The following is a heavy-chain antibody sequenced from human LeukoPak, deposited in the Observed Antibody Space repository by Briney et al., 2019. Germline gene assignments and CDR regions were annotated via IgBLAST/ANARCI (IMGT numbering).Heavy chain of an antibody. J-gene: IGHJ4*02. CDR3: AKSPYSGSYSWVDY. V-gene: IGHV3-23*01. Sequence: GGSLRLSCAASGFTFSSYAMSWVRQAPGKGLEWVSGISGSGGSTYYADSVKGRFTISRDNSKNTLYLQMNSLRAEDTAVYYCAKSPYSGSYSWVDYWGQGTLVTVSS. CDR2: ISGSGGST. D-gene: IGHD1-26*01. CDR1: GFTFSSYA.